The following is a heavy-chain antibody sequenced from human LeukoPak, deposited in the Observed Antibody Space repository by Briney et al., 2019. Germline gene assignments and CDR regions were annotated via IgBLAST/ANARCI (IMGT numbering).Heavy chain of an antibody. CDR2: IRGNGDTA. CDR1: GFTFSSIA. V-gene: IGHV3-23*01. Sequence: GGSLRLSCAASGFTFSSIAMTWVRQAPGKGLEWVSTIRGNGDTAYNADSVRGRFTISRDNSKNTLFLQMNSLRAEDTALYYCARVIVNGGMDVWGQGTTVTVSS. J-gene: IGHJ6*02. CDR3: ARVIVNGGMDV. D-gene: IGHD2/OR15-2a*01.